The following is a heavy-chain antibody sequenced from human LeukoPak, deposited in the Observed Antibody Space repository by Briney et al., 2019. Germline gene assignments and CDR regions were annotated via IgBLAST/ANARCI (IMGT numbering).Heavy chain of an antibody. D-gene: IGHD2-15*01. J-gene: IGHJ4*02. CDR1: GFTFDTYE. Sequence: GGSLRLSCVGSGFTFDTYEMNWVRQAPGQVLDLLSFISRGGFEIHYAASVEGRFTISRDDAKNTLYLQMTSLRDEDTAVYYCAKGGSQGDCSFGTCYGDYWGQGTLVTVSS. CDR3: AKGGSQGDCSFGTCYGDY. CDR2: ISRGGFEI. V-gene: IGHV3-48*03.